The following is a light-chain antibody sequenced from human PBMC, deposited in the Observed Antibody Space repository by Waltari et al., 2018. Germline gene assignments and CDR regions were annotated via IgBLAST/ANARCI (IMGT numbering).Light chain of an antibody. Sequence: QSVLTQPPSVSAAPGQRVTISCPGGSPNIGINYVSWYRQFPGTAPKPLIYQNTERPSGIPGRFSASKAGTSATLDITGLQAGDEADYYCGTWDSSLIGAVFGGGTPDRPR. CDR1: SPNIGINY. V-gene: IGLV1-51*02. CDR2: QNT. CDR3: GTWDSSLIGAV. J-gene: IGLJ7*01.